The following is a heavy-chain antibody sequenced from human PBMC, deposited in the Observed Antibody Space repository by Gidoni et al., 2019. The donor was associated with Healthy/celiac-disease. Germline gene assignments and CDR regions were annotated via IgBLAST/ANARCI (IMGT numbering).Heavy chain of an antibody. CDR3: ARQSCGGDCYLHLPRENWFDP. D-gene: IGHD2-21*02. V-gene: IGHV5-51*01. CDR2: IYPGESDT. Sequence: ELQLVQSGAAVKQPAESLKISCTGARYSRTSYWIGWVRQMPGKGLEWMGSIYPGESDTRYSPSFQGQVTISADRSISTAYLQWSSLKASDTAMYYCARQSCGGDCYLHLPRENWFDPWGQGTLVTVSS. J-gene: IGHJ5*02. CDR1: RYSRTSYW.